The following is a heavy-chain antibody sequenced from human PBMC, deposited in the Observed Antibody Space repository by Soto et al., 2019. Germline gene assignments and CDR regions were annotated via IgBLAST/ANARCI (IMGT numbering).Heavy chain of an antibody. CDR2: ISNKGGST. CDR1: GFPFNTYG. J-gene: IGHJ6*02. D-gene: IGHD5-18*01. Sequence: EEQLVESGGGLVQAGGSLRLSCSVSGFPFNTYGMHWVRQAPGKGLQYVAGISNKGGSTYYADSVKGRFIVSRDNAENTLYLQVRTLRPEDTAVYYCVKDTGIQLYNTEYYYGMDVWGQWTTVTVSS. V-gene: IGHV3-64D*06. CDR3: VKDTGIQLYNTEYYYGMDV.